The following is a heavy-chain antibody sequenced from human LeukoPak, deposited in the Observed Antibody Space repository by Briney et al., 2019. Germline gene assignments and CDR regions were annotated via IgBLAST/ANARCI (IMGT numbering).Heavy chain of an antibody. D-gene: IGHD2-2*02. V-gene: IGHV1-18*01. Sequence: ASVKVSCKASGYTFTSYGISWVRQAPGQGLEWMGWISAYNGNTNYAQKLQGRVTMTTDTSTSTAYMELRSLRSDDTAVYYCARDPKDCSSTSCYNNYWGQGTLVTVSS. CDR1: GYTFTSYG. J-gene: IGHJ4*02. CDR3: ARDPKDCSSTSCYNNY. CDR2: ISAYNGNT.